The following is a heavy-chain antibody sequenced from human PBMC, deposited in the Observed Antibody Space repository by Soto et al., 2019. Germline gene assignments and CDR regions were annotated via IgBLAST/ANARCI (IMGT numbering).Heavy chain of an antibody. D-gene: IGHD4-4*01. V-gene: IGHV4-59*08. Sequence: TLSLTCTVSGGSVSSYYWGWIRQPPGKGLEWIGYIYYSGSTKYNPSLKSRVTMSVDTSNNQFSLKVSSVTAADTAVYYCARHSNRNYGLYYLDFWGLGALVTVSS. J-gene: IGHJ4*02. CDR2: IYYSGST. CDR1: GGSVSSYY. CDR3: ARHSNRNYGLYYLDF.